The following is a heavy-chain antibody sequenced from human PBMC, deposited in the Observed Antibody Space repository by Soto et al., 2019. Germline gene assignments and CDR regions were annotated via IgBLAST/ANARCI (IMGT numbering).Heavy chain of an antibody. D-gene: IGHD6-13*01. CDR3: ARAKAPLYSSSWYWFDP. V-gene: IGHV4-59*08. CDR1: GGSISSYY. J-gene: IGHJ5*02. Sequence: QVQLQESGPGLVKPSETLSLTCTVSGGSISSYYWSWIRQPPGKGLEWIGYIYYSGSTNYNPSLKIRFTISVDTSKNQFSLKLSSVTAADTAVYYCARAKAPLYSSSWYWFDPWGQGTLVTVSS. CDR2: IYYSGST.